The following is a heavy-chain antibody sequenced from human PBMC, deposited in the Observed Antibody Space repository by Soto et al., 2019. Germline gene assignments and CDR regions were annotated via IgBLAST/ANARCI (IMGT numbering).Heavy chain of an antibody. J-gene: IGHJ6*02. V-gene: IGHV3-30-3*01. CDR1: GFTFSSYA. Sequence: PGGSLRLSCAASGFTFSSYAMHWVRQAPGKGLEWVAVISYDGSNKYYADSVKGRFTISRDNSKNTLYLQMNSLRAEDTAVYYCARGKYIAVDGTSYYYGMDVWGQGTTVTVSS. CDR2: ISYDGSNK. CDR3: ARGKYIAVDGTSYYYGMDV. D-gene: IGHD6-19*01.